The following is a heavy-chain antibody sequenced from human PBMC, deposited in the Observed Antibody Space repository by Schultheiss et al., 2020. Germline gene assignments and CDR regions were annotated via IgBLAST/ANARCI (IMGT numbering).Heavy chain of an antibody. CDR2: INHSGST. Sequence: SETLSLTCAVYGGSFSGYYWSWIRQPPGKGLEWIGEINHSGSTNYNPSLKSRVTISVDTSKNQFSLKLSSVTAADTAVYYCARGFLGSSLWGQGTLVTVSS. CDR3: ARGFLGSSL. J-gene: IGHJ4*02. V-gene: IGHV4-34*01. CDR1: GGSFSGYY. D-gene: IGHD3-16*01.